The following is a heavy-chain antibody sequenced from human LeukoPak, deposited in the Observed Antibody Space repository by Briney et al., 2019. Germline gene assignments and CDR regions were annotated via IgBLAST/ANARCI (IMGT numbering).Heavy chain of an antibody. J-gene: IGHJ4*02. CDR2: ISGSGGST. Sequence: GGSLRLSCAASGFTFSSYAMSWVRQAPGEGLEWVSAISGSGGSTYYADSVKGRFTISRDNSKNTLYLQMNSLRAEATAVYYCGRRAGAYSHPYDYWGQGTLVTVSS. V-gene: IGHV3-23*01. CDR3: GRRAGAYSHPYDY. D-gene: IGHD4/OR15-4a*01. CDR1: GFTFSSYA.